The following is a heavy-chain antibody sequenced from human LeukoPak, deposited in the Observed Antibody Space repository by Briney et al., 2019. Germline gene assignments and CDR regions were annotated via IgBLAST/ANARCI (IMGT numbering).Heavy chain of an antibody. Sequence: GASVKVSCKASGYTFSDYYLHWVRQAPGHGLEWMGWINPHSGGTHYAQKFQGRVTMTRDTSISTAYMDLSSLRSDDTAVYFCAREIVATIGGAFDIWGQGTMVTVSS. D-gene: IGHD5-12*01. J-gene: IGHJ3*02. CDR2: INPHSGGT. V-gene: IGHV1-2*02. CDR1: GYTFSDYY. CDR3: AREIVATIGGAFDI.